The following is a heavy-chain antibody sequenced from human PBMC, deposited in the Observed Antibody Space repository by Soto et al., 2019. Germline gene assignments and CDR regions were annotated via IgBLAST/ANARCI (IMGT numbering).Heavy chain of an antibody. D-gene: IGHD2-2*01. CDR1: GGSFSGYY. J-gene: IGHJ4*02. Sequence: QVQLQQWGAGLLKPSETLSLTCAVYGGSFSGYYWSWIRQPPGKGLEWIGEINHSGSTNYNPSLKSRVTISVDTSKNQFPLKLSSVTAADTAVYYCARKGYQLPLDYWGQGTLVTVSS. CDR2: INHSGST. CDR3: ARKGYQLPLDY. V-gene: IGHV4-34*01.